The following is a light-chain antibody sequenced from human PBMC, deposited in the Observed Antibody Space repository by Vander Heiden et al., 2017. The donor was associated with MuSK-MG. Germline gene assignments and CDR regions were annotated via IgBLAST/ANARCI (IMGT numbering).Light chain of an antibody. CDR1: QSINSY. Sequence: DVQLTQSPSSLSASVGDRLTITCRASQSINSYLNWYQQKPGKAPKLLFYVASSLQSGVPSRFSGSGSGTDFTLSISSLQPEDFATYYCQQSYSSPYTFGQGTKLEIK. CDR3: QQSYSSPYT. CDR2: VAS. J-gene: IGKJ2*01. V-gene: IGKV1-39*01.